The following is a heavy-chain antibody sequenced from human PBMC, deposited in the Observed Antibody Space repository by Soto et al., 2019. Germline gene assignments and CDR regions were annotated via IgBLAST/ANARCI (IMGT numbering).Heavy chain of an antibody. D-gene: IGHD3-22*01. CDR2: LSGSGISA. Sequence: WGSLRLSFASSGFTFSSYAMSWVRQAPGKGLEWVSALSGSGISAYYADTVKGRFTISRDNSRNTLYLQMNSLRAEDTAVYYCATSYDSSGYDYWGQGTLVTVSS. CDR1: GFTFSSYA. J-gene: IGHJ4*02. CDR3: ATSYDSSGYDY. V-gene: IGHV3-23*01.